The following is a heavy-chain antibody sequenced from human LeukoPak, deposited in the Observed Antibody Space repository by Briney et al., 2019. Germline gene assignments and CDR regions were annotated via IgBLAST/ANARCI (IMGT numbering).Heavy chain of an antibody. J-gene: IGHJ4*02. CDR1: GGSISSYY. V-gene: IGHV4-59*01. CDR3: ARERNYYDSSGYYLYFDY. Sequence: KGSETLSLTCTVSGGSISSYYWSWIRQPPGKGLEWIGYIYYSGSTNYNPSLKSRVTISVDTSKNQFSLKLSSVTAADTAVYYCARERNYYDSSGYYLYFDYWGQGTVFTVSS. D-gene: IGHD3-22*01. CDR2: IYYSGST.